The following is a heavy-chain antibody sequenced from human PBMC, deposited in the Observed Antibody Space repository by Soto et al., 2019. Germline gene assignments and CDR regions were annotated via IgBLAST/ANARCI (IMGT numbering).Heavy chain of an antibody. V-gene: IGHV3-21*06. J-gene: IGHJ4*02. CDR1: GFTFTRYS. CDR3: ARESEDLTSNFDY. CDR2: ISSTTNYI. Sequence: NPGGSLRLSCAASGFTFTRYSMNWVRQAPGKGLEWVSSISSTTNYIYYGDSMKGRFTISRDNAKNSLYLEMNSLRAEDTAAYYCARESEDLTSNFDYWGQGTLVTVSS.